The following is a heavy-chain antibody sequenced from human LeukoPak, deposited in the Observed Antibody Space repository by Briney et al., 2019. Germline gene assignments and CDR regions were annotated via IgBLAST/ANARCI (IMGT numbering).Heavy chain of an antibody. D-gene: IGHD3-3*01. V-gene: IGHV4-34*01. CDR3: ARLSLKVLEWSPTKGKETHYFDY. Sequence: PSETLSLTCAVYGGSFSAYYWSWIRQPPGKGLEWIGEINHSGNTNYNPSLKSRVTILEDKSKNQFSLKLSSVTAADTAVYYCARLSLKVLEWSPTKGKETHYFDYWGQGTLVTVSS. CDR2: INHSGNT. CDR1: GGSFSAYY. J-gene: IGHJ4*02.